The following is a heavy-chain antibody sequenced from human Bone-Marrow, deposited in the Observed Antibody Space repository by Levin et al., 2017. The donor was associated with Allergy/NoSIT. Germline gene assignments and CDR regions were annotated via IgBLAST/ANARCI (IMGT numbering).Heavy chain of an antibody. CDR1: GFTFDDFA. V-gene: IGHV3-9*01. J-gene: IGHJ4*02. CDR3: AKLPSSFGWSYYVHR. CDR2: INWNSNTI. Sequence: QPGGSLRLSCAASGFTFDDFAMHWVRQAPEKGLEGVSGINWNSNTIDYADSVKGRLPITRDNAKNSFYLQMNSLRPEDTAFYYCAKLPSSFGWSYYVHRWGLGALVTVSS. D-gene: IGHD3-16*01.